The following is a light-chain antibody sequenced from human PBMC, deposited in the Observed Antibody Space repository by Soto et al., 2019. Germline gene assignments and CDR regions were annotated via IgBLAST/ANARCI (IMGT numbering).Light chain of an antibody. CDR1: DTISVY. Sequence: DIQMTQSPSSLTASVGDRVTITCRASDTISVYLAWYQHKPGKVPERLIYASSILQSWVPSRFSGSRSDTEFPLTISSLQPEDVGTYYCQKYNTAPFTFGPGTKVEIK. V-gene: IGKV1-27*01. CDR3: QKYNTAPFT. J-gene: IGKJ3*01. CDR2: ASS.